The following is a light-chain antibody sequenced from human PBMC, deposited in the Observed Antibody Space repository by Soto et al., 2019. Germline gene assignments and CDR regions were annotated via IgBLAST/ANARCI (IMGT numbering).Light chain of an antibody. CDR2: GNT. Sequence: QAVVTQPPSVSGAPGQRVTISCTGSSSNIGAGYDVHWYQQRPGTAPKLLIFGNTNRPSGVPDRFSGSKSGTSASLAITGLQAEDEGDYYFQSYDSTLSARYVFGTGTKLTVL. CDR3: QSYDSTLSARYV. CDR1: SSNIGAGYD. J-gene: IGLJ1*01. V-gene: IGLV1-40*01.